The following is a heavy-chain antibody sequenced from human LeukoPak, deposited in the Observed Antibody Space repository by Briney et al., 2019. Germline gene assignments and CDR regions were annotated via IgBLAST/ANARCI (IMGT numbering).Heavy chain of an antibody. CDR2: IKQDGGET. Sequence: GGSLRLSCAASGFTFSRYWMSWVRQAPGKGVGWVANIKQDGGETFYVDSVKDRFTISRDNAKNSLYLQMNSLRVEDTAVYYCARLGMIASRAWFDPWGQGTLVTVSS. CDR3: ARLGMIASRAWFDP. CDR1: GFTFSRYW. V-gene: IGHV3-7*01. J-gene: IGHJ5*02. D-gene: IGHD3-22*01.